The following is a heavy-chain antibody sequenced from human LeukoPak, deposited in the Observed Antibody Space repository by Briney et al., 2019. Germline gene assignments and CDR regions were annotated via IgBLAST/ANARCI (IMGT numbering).Heavy chain of an antibody. D-gene: IGHD5-24*01. V-gene: IGHV3-53*01. CDR1: GFIFSHHG. J-gene: IGHJ4*02. CDR3: TRDQMNY. Sequence: PGGSLRLSCAASGFIFSHHGMHWVRQAPGKGLEWVSLIFSNGDTHYADSVKGRFTISRDTSKNTVSLQMNSLRVEDTAMYYCTRDQMNYWGQGTLVTVSS. CDR2: IFSNGDT.